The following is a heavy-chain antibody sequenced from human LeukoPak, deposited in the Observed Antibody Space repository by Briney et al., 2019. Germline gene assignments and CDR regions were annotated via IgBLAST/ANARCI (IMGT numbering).Heavy chain of an antibody. CDR3: ATSRSGSYEYYFDY. CDR2: TRNKANSYTT. J-gene: IGHJ4*02. D-gene: IGHD1-26*01. CDR1: GLTFSNHY. V-gene: IGHV3-72*01. Sequence: SGGSWRLSGEASGLTFSNHYRDWVRRPPGKGREWFGRTRNKANSYTTEYAASVKGRFTISRDDSKNSLYLQMNSLKTEDTAVYYCATSRSGSYEYYFDYWGQGTLVTVSS.